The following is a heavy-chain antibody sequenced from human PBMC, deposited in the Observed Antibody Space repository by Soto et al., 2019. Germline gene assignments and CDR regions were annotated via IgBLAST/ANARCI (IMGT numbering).Heavy chain of an antibody. CDR1: GGSISSSSYY. CDR3: ASETYYYGSGSYYFNWFDP. V-gene: IGHV4-39*01. CDR2: IYYSGST. Sequence: SETLSLTCTVSGGSISSSSYYWGWIRQPPGKGLEWIGSIYYSGSTYYNPSLKSRVTISVDTSKNQFSLKLSSVTATDTAVYNCASETYYYGSGSYYFNWFDPWGQGTQVT. J-gene: IGHJ5*02. D-gene: IGHD3-10*01.